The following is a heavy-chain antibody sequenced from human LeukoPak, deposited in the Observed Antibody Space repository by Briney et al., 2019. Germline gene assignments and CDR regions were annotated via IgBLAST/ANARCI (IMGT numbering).Heavy chain of an antibody. CDR3: ARAGGYSSSWSKLYFDY. D-gene: IGHD6-13*01. CDR1: GGTFSSYA. CDR2: IIPIFGTA. Sequence: SVKVSCKASGGTFSSYAISWVRQAPGQGLEWMGGIIPIFGTANYARKFQGRVTITTDESTSTAYMELSSLRSEDTAVYYCARAGGYSSSWSKLYFDYWGQGTLVTVSS. J-gene: IGHJ4*02. V-gene: IGHV1-69*05.